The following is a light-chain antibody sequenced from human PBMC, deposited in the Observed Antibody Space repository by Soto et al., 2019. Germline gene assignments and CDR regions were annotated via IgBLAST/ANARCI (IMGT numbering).Light chain of an antibody. Sequence: EIVMTQSPATLSVSPGERAALSCRASQSVSSNFAWYQQKPGQAPRLLIYGASTRATGIPARFSGSGSGTEFTLPISSLQSEDFAVYYCQQYNKWPYTFGQGTKVEIK. J-gene: IGKJ2*01. V-gene: IGKV3-15*01. CDR1: QSVSSN. CDR3: QQYNKWPYT. CDR2: GAS.